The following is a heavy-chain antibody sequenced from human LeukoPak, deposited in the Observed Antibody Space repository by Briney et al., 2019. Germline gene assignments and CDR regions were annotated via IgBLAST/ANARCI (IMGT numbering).Heavy chain of an antibody. CDR1: GFTFSSYD. CDR2: IGTAGDT. Sequence: GGSLRLSCTASGFTFSSYDMHWVRQGTGKGLEWVSAIGTAGDTYYGGSVKGRFTISRENAKNSLYLQMNSLRAGDTAVYYCARVAAAGKGFDHWGQGTLVTVSS. J-gene: IGHJ4*02. D-gene: IGHD6-13*01. CDR3: ARVAAAGKGFDH. V-gene: IGHV3-13*01.